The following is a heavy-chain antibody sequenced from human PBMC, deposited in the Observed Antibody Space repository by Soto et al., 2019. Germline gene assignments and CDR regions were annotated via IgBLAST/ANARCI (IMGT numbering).Heavy chain of an antibody. CDR3: ARGGQYRYFDY. CDR1: GYTFTLFG. J-gene: IGHJ4*02. D-gene: IGHD2-2*02. CDR2: ISPYNGDT. Sequence: QVQLVQSGAEVKKPGASVKVSCTTSGYTFTLFGITWVRQAPGQGLEWMGWISPYNGDTKYAEKPAGRVTLTTDTSTDTAYMELTSLTSDDTAEYYCARGGQYRYFDYWGQGTLVTVSS. V-gene: IGHV1-18*01.